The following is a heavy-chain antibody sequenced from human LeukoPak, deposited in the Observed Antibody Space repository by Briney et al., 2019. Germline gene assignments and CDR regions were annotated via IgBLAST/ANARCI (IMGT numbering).Heavy chain of an antibody. CDR1: GFTFSSYG. J-gene: IGHJ4*02. D-gene: IGHD5-12*01. CDR3: ARGGGNIMATILYYFDY. Sequence: GGSLGLSCAASGFTFSSYGMHWVRQAPGKGLEWVAVIWYDGSNKYYADSVKGRFTISRDNSKNTLYLQMNSLRAEDTAVYYSARGGGNIMATILYYFDYWGQGTLVTVSS. V-gene: IGHV3-33*01. CDR2: IWYDGSNK.